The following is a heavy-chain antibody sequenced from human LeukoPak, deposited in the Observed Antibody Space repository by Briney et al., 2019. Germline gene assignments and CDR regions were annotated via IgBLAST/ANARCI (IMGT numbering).Heavy chain of an antibody. Sequence: GGSLRLSCAASGFTFDDYAMHWVRQAPGKGLEWVSLISWDGGSTYYADSVKGRFTISRDNSKNSLYLQMNSLRAEDTALYYCAKDSGGDDFWSGYYLDYWGQGTLATVSS. J-gene: IGHJ4*02. D-gene: IGHD3-3*01. CDR1: GFTFDDYA. V-gene: IGHV3-43D*04. CDR2: ISWDGGST. CDR3: AKDSGGDDFWSGYYLDY.